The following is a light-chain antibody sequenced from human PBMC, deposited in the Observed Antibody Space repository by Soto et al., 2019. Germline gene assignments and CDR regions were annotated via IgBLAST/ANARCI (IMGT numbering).Light chain of an antibody. V-gene: IGKV3-20*01. CDR1: QSVSSKY. Sequence: DIVLTQSPGTLSLSPGERATLSCRTSQSVSSKYLAWYQQKHGQAPRVLIYGASIRATGIPERFSGGGSGTDLTLNTTRLETEDFAVYYWQQYGSSLFTFGPGTEVDSK. J-gene: IGKJ3*01. CDR2: GAS. CDR3: QQYGSSLFT.